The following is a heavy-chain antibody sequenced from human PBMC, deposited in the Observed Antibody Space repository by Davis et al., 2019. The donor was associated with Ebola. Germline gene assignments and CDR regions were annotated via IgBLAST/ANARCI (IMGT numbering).Heavy chain of an antibody. V-gene: IGHV3-21*01. CDR2: ISISSSYI. Sequence: PGGSLRLSCAASGFTFSSYSMNWVRQAPGKGLEWVSSISISSSYIYYADSVKGRLTISRDNAKNSLYLQMNSLRAEDTAVYYCARAKGYGDYDYYYYYGMDVWGQGTTVTVSS. J-gene: IGHJ6*02. D-gene: IGHD4-17*01. CDR1: GFTFSSYS. CDR3: ARAKGYGDYDYYYYYGMDV.